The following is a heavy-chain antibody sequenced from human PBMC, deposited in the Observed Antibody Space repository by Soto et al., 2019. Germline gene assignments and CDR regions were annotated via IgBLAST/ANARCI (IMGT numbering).Heavy chain of an antibody. CDR2: IIPILGIA. Sequence: QVQLVQSGAEVKKPGSSVKVSCRASGGTFSSYTISWVRQAPGQGLEWMGRIIPILGIANYAQKFQGRVTITADKSTSTAYMELSSLRSEDTAVYYCAREVAAAGLFDYWGQGTLVTVSS. CDR3: AREVAAAGLFDY. D-gene: IGHD6-13*01. V-gene: IGHV1-69*08. CDR1: GGTFSSYT. J-gene: IGHJ4*02.